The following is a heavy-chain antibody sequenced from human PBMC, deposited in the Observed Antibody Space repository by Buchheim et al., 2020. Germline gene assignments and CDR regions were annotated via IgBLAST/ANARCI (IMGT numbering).Heavy chain of an antibody. CDR1: GGSISSYY. Sequence: QVQLQESGPGLVKPSETLSLTCTVSGGSISSYYWSWIRQPPGKGLEWIGYIYYSGSTNYNPSLKSRVTISVDTSKNQFSLKLSSVTAADTAVYYCARDPHYYDSSLHWFDPWGQGTL. D-gene: IGHD3-22*01. V-gene: IGHV4-59*01. CDR2: IYYSGST. CDR3: ARDPHYYDSSLHWFDP. J-gene: IGHJ5*02.